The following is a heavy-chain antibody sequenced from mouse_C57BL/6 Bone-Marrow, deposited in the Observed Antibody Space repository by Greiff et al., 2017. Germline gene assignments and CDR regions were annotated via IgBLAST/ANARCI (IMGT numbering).Heavy chain of an antibody. D-gene: IGHD1-1*01. Sequence: EGMLGESVPVFFPPFSSLKLSCESNEYDFPSHDMSWVRKTPEKRLALVAAINSDGGSTYYPDTMERRFIISRDNTKKTLYLQMSSLRSEDTALYYCARHGDYGSSSYWYFDVWGTGTTVTVSS. V-gene: IGHV5-2*01. CDR1: EYDFPSHD. J-gene: IGHJ1*03. CDR2: INSDGGST. CDR3: ARHGDYGSSSYWYFDV.